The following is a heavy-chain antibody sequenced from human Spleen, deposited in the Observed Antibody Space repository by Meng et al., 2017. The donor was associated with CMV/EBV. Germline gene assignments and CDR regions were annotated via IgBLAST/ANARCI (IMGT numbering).Heavy chain of an antibody. D-gene: IGHD2-2*01. V-gene: IGHV3-74*01. Sequence: GESLKISCAASGFTFSNFWMHWVRQTPGKGLEWVSRTNTDGTTTDYADSVKGRFTVSRDNGRNTLHLQMNSLRAEDTAVYYCARGTTRIDYWGQGTLVTVSS. J-gene: IGHJ4*02. CDR2: TNTDGTTT. CDR3: ARGTTRIDY. CDR1: GFTFSNFW.